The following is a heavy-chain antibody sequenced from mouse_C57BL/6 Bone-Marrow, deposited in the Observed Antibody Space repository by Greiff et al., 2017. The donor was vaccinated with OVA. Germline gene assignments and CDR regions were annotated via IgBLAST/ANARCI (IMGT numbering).Heavy chain of an antibody. CDR3: ARKGYYYGSSYRWYFDV. J-gene: IGHJ1*03. V-gene: IGHV1-63*01. CDR1: GYTFTNYW. Sequence: QVQLQQSGAELVRPGTSVKMSCKASGYTFTNYWIGWAKQRPGHGLEWIGDIYPGGGYTNYNEKFKGKATLTADKSSSTAYMQFSSLTSEDSAIYYCARKGYYYGSSYRWYFDVWGTGTTVTVSS. CDR2: IYPGGGYT. D-gene: IGHD1-1*01.